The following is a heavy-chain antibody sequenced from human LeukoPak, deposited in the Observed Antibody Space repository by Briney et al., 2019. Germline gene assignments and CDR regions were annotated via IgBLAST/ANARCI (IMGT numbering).Heavy chain of an antibody. J-gene: IGHJ3*02. Sequence: GGSLRLSCAASGFTFRSYSMNWVRQAPGKGLEWVSSISSSSSYIYYADSVKGRFTISRDNAKNSLYLQMNSLRAEDTAVYHCARGTGYRVLDIWGQGTMVTVSS. CDR3: ARGTGYRVLDI. V-gene: IGHV3-21*01. CDR2: ISSSSSYI. CDR1: GFTFRSYS. D-gene: IGHD3/OR15-3a*01.